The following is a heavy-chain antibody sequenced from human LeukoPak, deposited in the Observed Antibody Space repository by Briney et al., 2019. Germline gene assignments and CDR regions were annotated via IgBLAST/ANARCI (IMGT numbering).Heavy chain of an antibody. CDR3: ARDLVSSWYYYYMDV. J-gene: IGHJ6*03. Sequence: SETLSLTCSVSNGSISSSRYFWGWIRQPAGKGLEWIGRIYTSGSTNYNPSLKSRVTMSVDTSKNQFSLKLSSVTAADTAVYYCARDLVSSWYYYYMDVWGKGTTVTISS. CDR1: NGSISSSRYF. V-gene: IGHV4-61*02. D-gene: IGHD6-13*01. CDR2: IYTSGST.